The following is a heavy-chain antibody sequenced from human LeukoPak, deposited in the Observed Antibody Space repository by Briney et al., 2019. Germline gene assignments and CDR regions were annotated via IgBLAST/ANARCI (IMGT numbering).Heavy chain of an antibody. Sequence: PGGSLRLSCAASGFTFSSYNMNWVRQAPGKGLEWVANIKQDGSEKYYVDSVKGRFTISRDNAKNSLYLQMNSLGAEDTAVYYCARAVDDYVWGSYRPPGHWGQGTLVTVSS. CDR3: ARAVDDYVWGSYRPPGH. D-gene: IGHD3-16*02. CDR1: GFTFSSYN. J-gene: IGHJ4*02. V-gene: IGHV3-7*05. CDR2: IKQDGSEK.